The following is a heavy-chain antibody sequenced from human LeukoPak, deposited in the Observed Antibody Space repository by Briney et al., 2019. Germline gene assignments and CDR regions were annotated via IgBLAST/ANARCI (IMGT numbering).Heavy chain of an antibody. CDR3: AKTADSKDNWFDP. V-gene: IGHV3-30*18. J-gene: IGHJ5*02. D-gene: IGHD3-22*01. CDR1: GFTFSSYS. Sequence: GGSLRLSCAASGFTFSSYSMNWVRQAPGKGLEWVAVISYDGSNKYYADSVKGRFTISRDNSKNTLYLQMNSLRAEDTAVYYCAKTADSKDNWFDPWGQGTLVTVSS. CDR2: ISYDGSNK.